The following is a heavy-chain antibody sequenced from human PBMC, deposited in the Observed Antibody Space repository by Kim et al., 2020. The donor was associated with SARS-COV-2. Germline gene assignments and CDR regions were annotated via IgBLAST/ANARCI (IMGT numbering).Heavy chain of an antibody. J-gene: IGHJ6*03. CDR2: ISYDGSNK. Sequence: GGSLRLSCAASGFTFSSYAMHWVRQAPGKGLEWVAVISYDGSNKYYADSVKGRFTISRDNSKNTLYLQMNSLRAEDTAVYYCARDGVVVVADINAMDVWGKGTTVTVSS. V-gene: IGHV3-30-3*01. D-gene: IGHD2-15*01. CDR1: GFTFSSYA. CDR3: ARDGVVVVADINAMDV.